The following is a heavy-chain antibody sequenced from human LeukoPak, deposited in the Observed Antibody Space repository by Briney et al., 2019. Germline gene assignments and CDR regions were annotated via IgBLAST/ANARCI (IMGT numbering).Heavy chain of an antibody. D-gene: IGHD3-10*02. V-gene: IGHV3-48*03. CDR3: AELGITMIGGV. Sequence: GGSLRLSCAASEFTFSSYEMNWVRQAPGKGLEWVSYVSSSGSTIYYADSVKGRFTISRDNAKNSLYLQMNSLRAEDTAVYYCAELGITMIGGVWGKGTTVTISS. CDR1: EFTFSSYE. J-gene: IGHJ6*04. CDR2: VSSSGSTI.